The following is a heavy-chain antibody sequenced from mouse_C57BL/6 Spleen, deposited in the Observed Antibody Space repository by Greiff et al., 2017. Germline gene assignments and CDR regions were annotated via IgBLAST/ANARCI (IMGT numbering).Heavy chain of an antibody. CDR1: GYTFTEYT. CDR2: FYPGSGSI. Sequence: QVQLQQSGAELVKPGASVKLSCKASGYTFTEYTIHWVKQRSGQGLEWIGWFYPGSGSIKYNEKFKDKATLTADKSSSTVYMELSRWTSEDAAVYFYARHEDRSYAMDYWGQGTAVTVSS. CDR3: ARHEDRSYAMDY. V-gene: IGHV1-62-2*01. J-gene: IGHJ4*01.